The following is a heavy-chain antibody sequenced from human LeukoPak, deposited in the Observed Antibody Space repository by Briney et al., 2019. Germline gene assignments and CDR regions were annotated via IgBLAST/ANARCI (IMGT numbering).Heavy chain of an antibody. D-gene: IGHD3-10*01. V-gene: IGHV4-59*01. CDR1: GGSIISYY. CDR2: IYYSGST. J-gene: IGHJ6*03. Sequence: SETLSLTCTVSGGSIISYYWSWIRQPPGKGLEWIGYIYYSGSTNYNPSLKSRVTISVDTSKNQFSLKLSSVTAADTAVYYCARARITMVRGAPAYMDVWGKGTTVTVSS. CDR3: ARARITMVRGAPAYMDV.